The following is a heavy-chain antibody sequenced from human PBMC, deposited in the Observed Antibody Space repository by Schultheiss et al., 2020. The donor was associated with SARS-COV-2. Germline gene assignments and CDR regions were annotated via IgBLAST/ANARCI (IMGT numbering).Heavy chain of an antibody. CDR3: ARGRFRDLTDFDY. CDR1: GGSISSYY. CDR2: IYYSGST. J-gene: IGHJ4*02. Sequence: GSLRLSCTVSGGSISSYYWSWIRQPPGKGLEWIGYIYYSGSTNYNPSLKSRVTISVDTSKNQFSLKLSSVTAADTAVYYCARGRFRDLTDFDYWGQGTLVTVSS. V-gene: IGHV4-59*01. D-gene: IGHD3-10*01.